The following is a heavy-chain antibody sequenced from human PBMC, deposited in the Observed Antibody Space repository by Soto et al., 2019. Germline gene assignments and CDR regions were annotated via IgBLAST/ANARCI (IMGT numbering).Heavy chain of an antibody. CDR2: FYDSGTS. J-gene: IGHJ6*02. D-gene: IGHD3-22*01. V-gene: IGHV4-30-4*01. Sequence: QVQLQESGPGLVKPSQTLSLTCTVSGDSISDVDYYWSWVRQTPREGLEWIWAFYDSGTSYYSPSLKSRMTISVDSSKNQFSLTLTSVTAADTAVYYCARGTRDYFDTTGPGYGMDVWGQGTTVTVSS. CDR1: GDSISDVDYY. CDR3: ARGTRDYFDTTGPGYGMDV.